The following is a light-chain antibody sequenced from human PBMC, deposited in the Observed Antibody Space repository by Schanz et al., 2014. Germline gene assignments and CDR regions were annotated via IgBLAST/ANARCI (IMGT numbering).Light chain of an antibody. CDR2: DVS. J-gene: IGLJ3*02. V-gene: IGLV2-23*02. CDR1: SSDVGGYNY. Sequence: SALTQPASVSGSPGQSITISCTGTSSDVGGYNYVSWYQQHPGKAPKLMIYDVSNRPSGVSNRFSGSKSGNTASLTISGLQTEDEATYYCCSYAGSRTFVLFGGGTKLTVL. CDR3: CSYAGSRTFVL.